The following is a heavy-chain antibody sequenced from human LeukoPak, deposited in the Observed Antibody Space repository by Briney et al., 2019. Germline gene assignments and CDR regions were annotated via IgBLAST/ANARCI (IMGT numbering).Heavy chain of an antibody. CDR2: IIPLFGTA. D-gene: IGHD3-3*01. CDR3: VRATVKSSDFWREGEACFDP. V-gene: IGHV1-69*05. Sequence: SVKVSCKPSGGTVSLYDITWVRQAPGQGLEWIGWIIPLFGTAYYAQRFQGRVTVTTDESTGTAYLEMSSLRPEDTALYYCVRATVKSSDFWREGEACFDPWGQGTLVTVSS. J-gene: IGHJ5*02. CDR1: GGTVSLYD.